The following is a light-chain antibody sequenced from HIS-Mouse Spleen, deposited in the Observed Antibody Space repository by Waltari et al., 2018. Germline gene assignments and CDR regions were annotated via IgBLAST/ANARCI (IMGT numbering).Light chain of an antibody. V-gene: IGLV2-23*01. CDR1: SSDVGSYNL. CDR2: EGS. Sequence: QSALTQPASVSGSPGQSITISCTGTSSDVGSYNLVSWYQQHPGKAPNLMIYEGSKRPSGVSNRFSGSKSGNTASLTISGLQAEDEADYYCCSYAGSVVFGGGTKLTVL. J-gene: IGLJ2*01. CDR3: CSYAGSVV.